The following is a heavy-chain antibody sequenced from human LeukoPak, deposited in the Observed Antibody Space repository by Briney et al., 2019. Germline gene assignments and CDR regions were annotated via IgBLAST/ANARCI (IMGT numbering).Heavy chain of an antibody. CDR1: GGSISSGSYY. V-gene: IGHV4-61*02. J-gene: IGHJ4*02. Sequence: SETLSLTCTVSGGSISSGSYYWSWIRQPAGKGLEWIGRIYTSGSTNYNPSLKSRVTISVDTSKNQFSLKLSSVTAADTAVYYCARALDLTGNYFDYWGQGTLVTVSS. CDR2: IYTSGST. CDR3: ARALDLTGNYFDY. D-gene: IGHD1-14*01.